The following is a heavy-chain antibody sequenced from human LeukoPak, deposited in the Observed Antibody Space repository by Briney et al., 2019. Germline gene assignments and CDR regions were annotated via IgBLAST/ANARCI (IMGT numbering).Heavy chain of an antibody. CDR2: TYYTGST. D-gene: IGHD4-17*01. V-gene: IGHV4-59*08. Sequence: PSETLSLTCTVSGGSISSYYWSWIRQPPGKGLEWIGYTYYTGSTDYNPSLKSRVTISLDTSKSQFSLRLSSVTAADTAIYYCAGHDYGNWYIDLWGRGTLVTVSS. CDR3: AGHDYGNWYIDL. J-gene: IGHJ2*01. CDR1: GGSISSYY.